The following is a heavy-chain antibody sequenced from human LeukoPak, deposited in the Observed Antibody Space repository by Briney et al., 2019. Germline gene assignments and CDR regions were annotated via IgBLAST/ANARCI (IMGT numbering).Heavy chain of an antibody. CDR3: ARVEPGFRGLPTVLDN. V-gene: IGHV3-21*01. Sequence: GGSLRLSCAASGFTFSSFSMNWVRQAPGKGLEWVSSISSSTTYIYYADSVKGRFTISRDNAKDSLYLQMNSLRAEDTAVYYCARVEPGFRGLPTVLDNWGQGTLVTVSS. J-gene: IGHJ4*02. CDR2: ISSSTTYI. CDR1: GFTFSSFS. D-gene: IGHD2-15*01.